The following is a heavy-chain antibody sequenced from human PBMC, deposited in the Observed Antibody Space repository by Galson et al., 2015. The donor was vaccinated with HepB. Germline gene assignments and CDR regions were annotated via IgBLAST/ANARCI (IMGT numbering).Heavy chain of an antibody. J-gene: IGHJ4*02. V-gene: IGHV1-18*01. CDR1: GYTFTSYG. D-gene: IGHD2-2*01. CDR3: ARNSRVGSTSCPFDY. Sequence: SVKVSCKASGYTFTSYGISWVRRAPGQGLEWMGWISAYNGNTNYAQKLQGRVTMTTDTSTSTAYMELRSLRSDDTAVYYCARNSRVGSTSCPFDYWGQGTLVTVSS. CDR2: ISAYNGNT.